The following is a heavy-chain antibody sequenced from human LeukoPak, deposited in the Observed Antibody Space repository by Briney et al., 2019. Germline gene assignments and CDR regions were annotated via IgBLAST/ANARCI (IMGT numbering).Heavy chain of an antibody. Sequence: SGRSLRLSCAASGFTFSTYAMNWVRQAPGEGLKWVSCITGDSAYIYYADSVKGRFTISRDNAKNSLYLQMNSLRAEDTAVYYCARYGVSSSTSYIDFWGQGTLVTVSS. J-gene: IGHJ4*02. D-gene: IGHD2-2*01. V-gene: IGHV3-21*01. CDR2: ITGDSAYI. CDR3: ARYGVSSSTSYIDF. CDR1: GFTFSTYA.